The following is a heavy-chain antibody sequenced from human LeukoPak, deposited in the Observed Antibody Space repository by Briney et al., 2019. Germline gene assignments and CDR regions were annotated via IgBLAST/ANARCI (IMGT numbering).Heavy chain of an antibody. CDR2: ISSSGSTI. Sequence: PGGSLRLSCAASGFTFSSYEMNWVRQAPGKGLEWVSYISSSGSTIYYADSVKGRFTISRDNSKNTLYLQMNSLRAEDTAVYYCAKALEWLLLSNPPFDYWGQGTLVTVSS. J-gene: IGHJ4*02. V-gene: IGHV3-48*03. CDR1: GFTFSSYE. D-gene: IGHD3-3*01. CDR3: AKALEWLLLSNPPFDY.